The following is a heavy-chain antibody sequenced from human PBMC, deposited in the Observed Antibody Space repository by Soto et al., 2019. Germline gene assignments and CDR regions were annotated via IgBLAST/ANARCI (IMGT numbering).Heavy chain of an antibody. Sequence: ASVKVSCKASGYTFTSYAMHWVRQAPGQRLEWMGWINAGNGNTKYSQKFQGRVTITRDTSASTAYMELSSLRSEDTAVYYCARSYDYDYIWGGDAFDIWGQGTMVTVSS. CDR2: INAGNGNT. J-gene: IGHJ3*02. CDR3: ARSYDYDYIWGGDAFDI. CDR1: GYTFTSYA. V-gene: IGHV1-3*01. D-gene: IGHD3-16*01.